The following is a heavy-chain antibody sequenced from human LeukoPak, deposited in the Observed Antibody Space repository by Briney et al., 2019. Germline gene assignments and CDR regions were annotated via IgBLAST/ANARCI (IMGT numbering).Heavy chain of an antibody. CDR1: GFTFSSYA. CDR2: ISYDGSNK. J-gene: IGHJ4*02. D-gene: IGHD3-9*01. Sequence: QPGGSLRLSCAASGFTFSSYAMHWVRQAPGKGLEWVAVISYDGSNKYYADSVKGRFTISRDNSKNTLYLQMNSLRAEDTAVYYCAREGRDYDTDRIDYWGQGTLVTVSS. CDR3: AREGRDYDTDRIDY. V-gene: IGHV3-30*04.